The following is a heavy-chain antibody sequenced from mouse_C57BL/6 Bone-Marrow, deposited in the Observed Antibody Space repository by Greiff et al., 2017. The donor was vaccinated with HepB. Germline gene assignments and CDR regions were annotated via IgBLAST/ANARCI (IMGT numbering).Heavy chain of an antibody. D-gene: IGHD2-4*01. CDR1: GYSITSGYY. Sequence: DVKLQESGPGLVKPSQSLSLTCSVTGYSITSGYYWNWIRQFPGNKLEWMGYISYDGSNNYNPSLKNRISITRDTSKNQFFLKLNSVTTEDTATYYCARRDYLYAMDYWGQGTSVTVSS. CDR3: ARRDYLYAMDY. V-gene: IGHV3-6*01. CDR2: ISYDGSN. J-gene: IGHJ4*01.